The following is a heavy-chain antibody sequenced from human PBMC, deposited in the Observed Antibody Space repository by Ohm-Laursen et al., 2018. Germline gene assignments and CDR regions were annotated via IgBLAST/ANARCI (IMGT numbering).Heavy chain of an antibody. CDR3: ARGYYDSRGSAFEI. D-gene: IGHD3-22*01. CDR1: GYIFTNYY. CDR2: LNPTRGGTRT. Sequence: ASVKVSCKASGYIFTNYYMHWVRQAPGQGFEWMGILNPTRGGTRTSLSQRFQDRVTMTRDTSARTAYMELSSLRSEDTAVYYCARGYYDSRGSAFEIWGQGTMVTVSS. V-gene: IGHV1-46*01. J-gene: IGHJ3*02.